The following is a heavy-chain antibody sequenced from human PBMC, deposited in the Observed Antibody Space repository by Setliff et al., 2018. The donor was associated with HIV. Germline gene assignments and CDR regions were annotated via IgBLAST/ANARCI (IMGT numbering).Heavy chain of an antibody. Sequence: SETLSLTCTVSGGSISSYDWSWIRQPPGKGLEWIGYIYYSGTAYYKPSLRSRVAISVDTSMNQFSLNLNSVTAADTAVYYCARAGDCTEASCPKARFDPWGPGILFTVSS. D-gene: IGHD2-8*02. CDR1: GGSISSYD. V-gene: IGHV4-59*12. J-gene: IGHJ5*02. CDR2: IYYSGTA. CDR3: ARAGDCTEASCPKARFDP.